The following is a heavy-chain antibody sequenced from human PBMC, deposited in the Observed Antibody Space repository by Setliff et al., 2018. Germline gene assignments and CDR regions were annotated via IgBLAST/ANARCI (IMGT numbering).Heavy chain of an antibody. CDR2: ISWDGDST. Sequence: GGSLRLSCAASGFTFDDYAVLWVRQAPGKGLECVSLISWDGDSTYYADSVKGRFTISRNNSKNTLYLQMNSLGAEDTALYYCAKDSERGYCSDNTCYFGGHTFGYWGQGTLVTVSS. CDR1: GFTFDDYA. V-gene: IGHV3-43D*03. D-gene: IGHD2-15*01. J-gene: IGHJ4*02. CDR3: AKDSERGYCSDNTCYFGGHTFGY.